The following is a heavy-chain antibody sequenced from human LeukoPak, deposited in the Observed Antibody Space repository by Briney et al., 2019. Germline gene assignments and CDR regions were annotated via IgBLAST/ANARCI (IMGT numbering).Heavy chain of an antibody. Sequence: GASVKVSCKASGYTFTRHYIHWVRQAPGQGLEWMGRIIPILGIANYAQKFQGRVTITADKSTSTAYMELSSLRSEDTAVYYCARDRGTPEGKLYSNYVNWFDPWGQGTLVTVSS. CDR3: ARDRGTPEGKLYSNYVNWFDP. J-gene: IGHJ5*02. V-gene: IGHV1-69*04. CDR1: GYTFTRHY. D-gene: IGHD4-11*01. CDR2: IIPILGIA.